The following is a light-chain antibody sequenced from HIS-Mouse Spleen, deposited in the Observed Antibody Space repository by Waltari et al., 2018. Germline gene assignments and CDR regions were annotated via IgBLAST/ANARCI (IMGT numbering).Light chain of an antibody. J-gene: IGKJ2*01. V-gene: IGKV1-8*01. CDR1: QGISRY. Sequence: AIRMTQSPSSLSASTGDRVTITLRASQGISRYLAWYQQKPGKGPKLLIYASSTLQSGGPSRFSGSGSGTDFTLTISCLQSEDFATYYCQQYYSYPYTFGQGTKLEIK. CDR3: QQYYSYPYT. CDR2: ASS.